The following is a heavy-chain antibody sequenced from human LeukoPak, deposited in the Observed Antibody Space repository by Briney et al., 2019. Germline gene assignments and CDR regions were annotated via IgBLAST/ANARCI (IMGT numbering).Heavy chain of an antibody. CDR2: ISAYNGNT. CDR1: GYTFTSYG. Sequence: VASVKVSCKASGYTFTSYGISWVRQAPGQGLEWMGWISAYNGNTNYAQKLQGRVTMTTGTSTSTAYMELRSLRSDDTAVYYCARLGYCSGGSCFVPFDIWGQGTMVTVSS. J-gene: IGHJ3*02. CDR3: ARLGYCSGGSCFVPFDI. D-gene: IGHD2-15*01. V-gene: IGHV1-18*01.